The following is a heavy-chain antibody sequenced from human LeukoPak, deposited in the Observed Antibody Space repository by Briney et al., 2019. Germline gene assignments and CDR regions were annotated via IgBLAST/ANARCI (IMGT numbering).Heavy chain of an antibody. CDR1: GFTFSSYG. Sequence: GGSLRLSCAASGFTFSSYGMHWVRQAPGKGLEWVAVISYDGSNKYYADSVKGRFTISRDNSKNTLYLQMNSLRAEGTAVYYCAKDRASYGSGWYAFDIWGQGTMVTVSS. CDR2: ISYDGSNK. V-gene: IGHV3-30*18. CDR3: AKDRASYGSGWYAFDI. D-gene: IGHD3-10*01. J-gene: IGHJ3*02.